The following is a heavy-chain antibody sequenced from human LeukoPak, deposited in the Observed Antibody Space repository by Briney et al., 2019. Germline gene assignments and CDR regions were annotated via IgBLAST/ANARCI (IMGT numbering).Heavy chain of an antibody. D-gene: IGHD1-26*01. Sequence: GGSLRLSCAASGFTFDDYAMHWVRQAPGKGLEWVSGISWNSGNIGYADSVKGRFTISRDNAKNSLYLQMNSLRAEDTALYYCAKEAVGAGGLAYWGQGTLVTVSS. J-gene: IGHJ4*02. CDR3: AKEAVGAGGLAY. V-gene: IGHV3-9*01. CDR1: GFTFDDYA. CDR2: ISWNSGNI.